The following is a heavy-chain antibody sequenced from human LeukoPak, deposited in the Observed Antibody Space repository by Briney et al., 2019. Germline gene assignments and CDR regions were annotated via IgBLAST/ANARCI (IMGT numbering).Heavy chain of an antibody. CDR3: ARDSPSRGQNWFDP. J-gene: IGHJ5*02. V-gene: IGHV1-18*01. Sequence: GASVKVSCKASGYTFTSYGISWVRQAPGQGLEWMGWISAYNGNTNYAQKLQGRVTMTTDTSTSTAYMELRSLRSDDTAVYYCARDSPSRGQNWFDPWGQGTLVTVSS. CDR2: ISAYNGNT. D-gene: IGHD2-2*01. CDR1: GYTFTSYG.